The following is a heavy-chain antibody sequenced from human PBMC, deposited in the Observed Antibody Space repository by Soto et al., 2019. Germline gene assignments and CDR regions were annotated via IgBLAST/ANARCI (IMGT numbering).Heavy chain of an antibody. CDR1: GYTFNNYI. CDR3: ARDLVPIWNYVGLAPGAQHWFDP. V-gene: IGHV1-46*02. Sequence: QVQLVQSGAEVRKPGASVKVSCKASGYTFNNYIMHWVRQAPAQGLEWMGVITPSSGSTTYAQRFQGRLTMTRDTSTSTVYMELRSLRSEDTAVYFCARDLVPIWNYVGLAPGAQHWFDPWGQGTLVTVSS. D-gene: IGHD1-7*01. J-gene: IGHJ5*02. CDR2: ITPSSGST.